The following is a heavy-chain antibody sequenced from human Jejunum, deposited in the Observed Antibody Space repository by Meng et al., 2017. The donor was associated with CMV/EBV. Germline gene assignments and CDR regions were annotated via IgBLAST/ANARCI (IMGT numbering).Heavy chain of an antibody. V-gene: IGHV3-23*01. CDR3: AKAKGGGSLNWFDP. CDR1: GFTFSSYA. Sequence: SGFTFSSYARSWVRQAPGKGLEWVSAISGSGGSTYYADSVKGRFTISRDNSKNTLYLQMNSLRAEDTAVYYCAKAKGGGSLNWFDPWGQGTLVTVSS. D-gene: IGHD6-13*01. J-gene: IGHJ5*02. CDR2: ISGSGGST.